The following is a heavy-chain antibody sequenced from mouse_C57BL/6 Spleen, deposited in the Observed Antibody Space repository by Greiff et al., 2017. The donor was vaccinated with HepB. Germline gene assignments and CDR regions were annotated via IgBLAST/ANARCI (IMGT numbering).Heavy chain of an antibody. CDR3: ARAYDGYFAY. CDR2: INYDGSST. V-gene: IGHV5-16*01. D-gene: IGHD2-3*01. Sequence: EVKLMESEGGLVQPGSSLKLSCTASGFTFSDYYMAWVRQVPEKGLEWVANINYDGSSTYYLDSLKSRFIISRDNAKNILYLQMSSLKSEDTATYYCARAYDGYFAYWGQGTLVTVSA. CDR1: GFTFSDYY. J-gene: IGHJ3*01.